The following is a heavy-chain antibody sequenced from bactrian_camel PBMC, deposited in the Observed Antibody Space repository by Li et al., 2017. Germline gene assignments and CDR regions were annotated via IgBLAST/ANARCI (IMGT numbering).Heavy chain of an antibody. J-gene: IGHJ4*01. V-gene: IGHV3S40*01. CDR2: ITNMASGRT. Sequence: VQLVESGGGSVQAGGSLTLSCAASGFTVSTYYMSWVRLAPGKGLELIADITNMASGRTVYADSVKGRFTMSRDNAENIVYLQMNNLKSEDTALYYCAKALGAGDYYTGEYGYWGQGTQVTVS. CDR1: GFTVSTYY. D-gene: IGHD2*01. CDR3: AKALGAGDYYTGEYGY.